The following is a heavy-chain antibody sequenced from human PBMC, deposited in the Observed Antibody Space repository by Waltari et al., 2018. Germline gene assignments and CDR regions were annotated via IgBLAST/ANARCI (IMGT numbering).Heavy chain of an antibody. CDR2: ISYDGSNK. J-gene: IGHJ4*02. Sequence: QVQLVESGGGVVQPGRSLRLSCAASGFTFSSYAMHWVRQAPGKGLEWVAVISYDGSNKYYADSVKGRFTISRDNSKNTLYLQINSLRAEDTAVYYCASANCGGDCYSIDYWGQGTLVTVSS. CDR1: GFTFSSYA. CDR3: ASANCGGDCYSIDY. V-gene: IGHV3-30-3*01. D-gene: IGHD2-21*01.